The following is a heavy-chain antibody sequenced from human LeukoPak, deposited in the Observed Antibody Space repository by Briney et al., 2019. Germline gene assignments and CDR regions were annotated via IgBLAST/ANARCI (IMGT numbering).Heavy chain of an antibody. D-gene: IGHD5-12*01. V-gene: IGHV3-15*07. CDR2: IKSEIDGGAK. J-gene: IGHJ3*02. CDR1: GFTFSATW. CDR3: TTGGDVIVAGTRAFDI. Sequence: SGGSLRLSCAASGFTFSATWMNWVRQAPGRGLEWVGRIKSEIDGGAKDYAAPVQGRFTISRDNSQATLYLQMNSLKTEDTAVYYCTTGGDVIVAGTRAFDIWGQGTMVTVPS.